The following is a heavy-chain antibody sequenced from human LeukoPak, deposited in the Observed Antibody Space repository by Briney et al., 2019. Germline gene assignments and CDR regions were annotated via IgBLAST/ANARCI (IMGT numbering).Heavy chain of an antibody. Sequence: SQTLSLTCVISGDSVSSNNVAWNWIRQSPSRGLEWLGRTKYASNWFQDYAPSVKSRMIINADTSKHQFSLQVNSVTPEDMALYYCARERMNAFDIWGQGTMVVVYS. J-gene: IGHJ3*02. CDR2: TKYASNWFQ. CDR3: ARERMNAFDI. CDR1: GDSVSSNNVA. D-gene: IGHD2/OR15-2a*01. V-gene: IGHV6-1*01.